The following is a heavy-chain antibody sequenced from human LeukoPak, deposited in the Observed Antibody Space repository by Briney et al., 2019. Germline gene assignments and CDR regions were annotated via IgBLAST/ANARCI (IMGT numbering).Heavy chain of an antibody. Sequence: PGGSLRLSCAASGFTFSSYDMNWVRQAPGKGLEWVSYISSSGSATYYADSVKGRFTISRDIAKNSLYLQMNSLRAEDTAVYYCVRHPSARFDFWGQGTLVTVSS. CDR2: ISSSGSAT. CDR1: GFTFSSYD. CDR3: VRHPSARFDF. V-gene: IGHV3-48*03. J-gene: IGHJ4*02.